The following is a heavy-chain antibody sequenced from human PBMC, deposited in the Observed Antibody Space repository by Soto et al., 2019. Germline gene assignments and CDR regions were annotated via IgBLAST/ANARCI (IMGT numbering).Heavy chain of an antibody. V-gene: IGHV3-7*01. CDR2: IKSDGSAT. J-gene: IGHJ4*02. Sequence: EVHLVESGGGLVQPGGSLRLSCAASGLIFSNYYMAWVRLTPGKGLEWVANIKSDGSATYHPDSVKGRFTVSRDNAKNSLYLQLNGLRVEDTAVYYCATSNWYTLNYWGQGTLVTVSS. CDR3: ATSNWYTLNY. CDR1: GLIFSNYY. D-gene: IGHD6-13*01.